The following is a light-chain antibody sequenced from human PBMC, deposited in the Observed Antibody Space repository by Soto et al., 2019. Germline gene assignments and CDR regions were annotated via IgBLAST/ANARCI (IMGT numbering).Light chain of an antibody. CDR1: QGIIDY. V-gene: IGKV1-27*01. CDR2: AAS. Sequence: DIQMTQSPSSLSASVGDRVTITCRASQGIIDYLAWYQQKPGKAPTLLIYAASTAASGVPSRFSGGGSGTDFTLTISSLQPEDVATYYCQKYNSAPQTFGPGTKVEIK. CDR3: QKYNSAPQT. J-gene: IGKJ1*01.